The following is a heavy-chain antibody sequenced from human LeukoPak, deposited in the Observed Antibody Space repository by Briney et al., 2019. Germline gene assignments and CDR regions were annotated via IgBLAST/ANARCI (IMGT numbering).Heavy chain of an antibody. J-gene: IGHJ4*02. V-gene: IGHV4-59*12. Sequence: SETLSLTCTVSGGSISSYYWSWIRQPPGKGLEWIGYIYYSGSTYYNPSLKSRVTISVDRSKNQFSLKLSSVTAADTAVYYCARASATVTTPPLFDYWGQGTLVTVSS. CDR2: IYYSGST. CDR3: ARASATVTTPPLFDY. CDR1: GGSISSYY. D-gene: IGHD4-17*01.